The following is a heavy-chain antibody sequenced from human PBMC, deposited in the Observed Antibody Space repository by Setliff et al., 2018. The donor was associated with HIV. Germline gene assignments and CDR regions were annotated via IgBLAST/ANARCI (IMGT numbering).Heavy chain of an antibody. CDR1: GFTATDAW. D-gene: IGHD3-10*01. V-gene: IGHV3-15*01. J-gene: IGHJ4*02. Sequence: ETLRLSCAVSGFTATDAWMAWARQAPGKGLEWVAHIQKTIYGETTDYATPVKDRFTISRDDSKNTLYLQMDSLKTEDTGVYYCSGHFLGFWGQGTLVTVSS. CDR3: SGHFLGF. CDR2: IQKTIYGETT.